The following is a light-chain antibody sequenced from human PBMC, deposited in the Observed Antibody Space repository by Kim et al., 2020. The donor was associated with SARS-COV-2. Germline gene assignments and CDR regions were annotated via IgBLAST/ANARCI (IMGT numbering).Light chain of an antibody. CDR2: KAS. CDR3: QHYIHYPYT. Sequence: ASVGDSVTITCRASQIIEDWLAWYQQKPGQAPNLLIYKASSLESGVPSRFSGSGSGTEFTLTISALQPDDFATYYCQHYIHYPYTFGQGTKVDIK. J-gene: IGKJ2*01. V-gene: IGKV1-5*03. CDR1: QIIEDW.